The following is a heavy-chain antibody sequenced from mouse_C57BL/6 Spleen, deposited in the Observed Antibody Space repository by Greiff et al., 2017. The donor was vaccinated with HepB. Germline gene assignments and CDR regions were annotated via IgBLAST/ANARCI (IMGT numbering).Heavy chain of an antibody. Sequence: QVQLQQPGAELVKPGASVKLSCKASGYTFNSYWMHWVKQRPGQGLEWIGMIHPNSGSTNYNEKFKSKATLTVDKSSSTAYMQLSSLTSEDSAVYYCASGIYYYGSSYGDAMDYWGQGTSVTVSS. CDR2: IHPNSGST. D-gene: IGHD1-1*01. CDR3: ASGIYYYGSSYGDAMDY. CDR1: GYTFNSYW. J-gene: IGHJ4*01. V-gene: IGHV1-64*01.